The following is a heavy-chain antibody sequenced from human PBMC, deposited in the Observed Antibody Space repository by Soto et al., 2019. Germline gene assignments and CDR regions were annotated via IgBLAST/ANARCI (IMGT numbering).Heavy chain of an antibody. V-gene: IGHV3-30-3*01. CDR3: AREYYYGSGSYYGAGGY. D-gene: IGHD3-10*01. CDR2: ISYDGSNK. Sequence: GESLKISCAASGFTFSSYAMHWVRQAPGKGLEWVAVISYDGSNKYYADSVKGRFTISRDNSKNTLYLQMNSLRAEDTAVYYCAREYYYGSGSYYGAGGYWGQGTLVTVSS. CDR1: GFTFSSYA. J-gene: IGHJ4*02.